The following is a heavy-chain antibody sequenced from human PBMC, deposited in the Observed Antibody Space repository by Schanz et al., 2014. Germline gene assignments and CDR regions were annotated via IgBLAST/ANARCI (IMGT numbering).Heavy chain of an antibody. CDR2: ISGSGGST. Sequence: EVQLLESGGGLIQPGGSLRLSCAASGFTFSTHAMSWVRQAPGKGLEWVSAISGSGGSTYYADSVKGRFTISRDNAENTLFLQMNSLRAEDTAVYYCARKVVATIGGYYDNWGQGTLVIVSS. CDR1: GFTFSTHA. V-gene: IGHV3-23*01. D-gene: IGHD5-12*01. J-gene: IGHJ4*02. CDR3: ARKVVATIGGYYDN.